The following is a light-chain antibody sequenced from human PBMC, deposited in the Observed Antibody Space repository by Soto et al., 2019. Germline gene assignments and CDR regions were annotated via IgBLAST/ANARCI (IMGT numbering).Light chain of an antibody. CDR3: QQYYSTNPIT. J-gene: IGKJ5*01. Sequence: IVMTQSQDSLYVSLGDSAPITCTSSQSVVHCSNKKNYLAWYRQKPGQPPKVLIYWASTRESGVPDRISGSGSGTDFTLSISSLQAEDVAVYYCQQYYSTNPITFGEGTRLEI. CDR2: WAS. V-gene: IGKV4-1*01. CDR1: QSVVHCSNKKNY.